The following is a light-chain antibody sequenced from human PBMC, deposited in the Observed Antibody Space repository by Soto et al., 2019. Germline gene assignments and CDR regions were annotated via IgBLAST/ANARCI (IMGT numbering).Light chain of an antibody. Sequence: EIVLTQSPGTLSLSPGERATLSCRASQSFSSNLACYQQKPGQAPRLLIYGASTRATGIPARFSGSGSGTEFTLTISSLQSEDFAVYYCQQYNNWPRMTFGQGTKVDIK. V-gene: IGKV3-15*01. CDR3: QQYNNWPRMT. CDR2: GAS. CDR1: QSFSSN. J-gene: IGKJ1*01.